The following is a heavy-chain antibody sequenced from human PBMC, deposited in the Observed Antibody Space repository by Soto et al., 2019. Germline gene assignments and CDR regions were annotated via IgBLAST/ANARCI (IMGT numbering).Heavy chain of an antibody. D-gene: IGHD2-2*01. J-gene: IGHJ5*01. CDR2: ISYSGST. Sequence: SETLSLTCTVSGGSVSSAIFYWNWIRQPPGKGLEWIGYISYSGSTNYNPSLRSRVTISVDTSKNQFSLRLTSATAADTAVYYCARGDAINWFDSWGQGTRVTVSS. CDR3: ARGDAINWFDS. CDR1: GGSVSSAIFY. V-gene: IGHV4-61*01.